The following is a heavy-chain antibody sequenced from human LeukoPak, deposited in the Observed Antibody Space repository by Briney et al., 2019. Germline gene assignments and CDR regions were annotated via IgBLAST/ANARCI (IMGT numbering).Heavy chain of an antibody. Sequence: GGSLRLSCAASGFTFSSYSMNWVRQAPGKGLEWVSSVSSSSSYIYYADSVKGRFTISRDNAKSSLYLQMNSLRAEDTAVYYCASIAVADDFDYWGQGTLVTVSS. J-gene: IGHJ4*02. CDR1: GFTFSSYS. D-gene: IGHD6-19*01. CDR2: VSSSSSYI. V-gene: IGHV3-21*01. CDR3: ASIAVADDFDY.